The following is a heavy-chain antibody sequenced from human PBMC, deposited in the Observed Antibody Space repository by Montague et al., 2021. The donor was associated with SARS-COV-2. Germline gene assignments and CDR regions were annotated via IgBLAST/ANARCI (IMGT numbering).Heavy chain of an antibody. V-gene: IGHV4-59*12. CDR1: GGSISSYY. Sequence: SETLSLTCTVSGGSISSYYWSWIWQPPGKGLEWIWYMYYSGSTNYNPSLKSQVTISVSTSKNQFSLKLSPVTAADPAVYYCARDPLGYFDWLNEGYFDYWGQGTLVTVSS. CDR2: MYYSGST. CDR3: ARDPLGYFDWLNEGYFDY. J-gene: IGHJ4*02. D-gene: IGHD3-9*01.